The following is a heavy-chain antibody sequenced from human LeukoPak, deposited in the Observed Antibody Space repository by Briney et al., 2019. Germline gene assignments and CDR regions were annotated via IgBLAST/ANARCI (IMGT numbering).Heavy chain of an antibody. CDR1: GFTFSDYY. CDR2: ITSSGSTI. V-gene: IGHV3-11*01. CDR3: ARVETGSSY. J-gene: IGHJ4*02. D-gene: IGHD1-26*01. Sequence: GGSLRLSCAASGFTFSDYYMNWIRQAPGKGLEWVSFITSSGSTINYADSVKGRFTISRDNAKNSLYLQMNSLRAEDTSVYYCARVETGSSYWGQGTLVTVSS.